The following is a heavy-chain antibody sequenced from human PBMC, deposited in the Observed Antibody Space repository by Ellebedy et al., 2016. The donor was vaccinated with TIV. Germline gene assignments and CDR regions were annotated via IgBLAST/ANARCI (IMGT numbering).Heavy chain of an antibody. Sequence: AASVKVSCKASGYTFSSYGIAWVRQAPGQTPEWMGWISAYNGNTNYAQQFLGRVTMTTDTSTSTANMELRSLRSDDTAVYYCARTRSGWYDVFDIWGQGTMVTVSS. CDR3: ARTRSGWYDVFDI. CDR1: GYTFSSYG. D-gene: IGHD6-19*01. J-gene: IGHJ3*02. V-gene: IGHV1-18*01. CDR2: ISAYNGNT.